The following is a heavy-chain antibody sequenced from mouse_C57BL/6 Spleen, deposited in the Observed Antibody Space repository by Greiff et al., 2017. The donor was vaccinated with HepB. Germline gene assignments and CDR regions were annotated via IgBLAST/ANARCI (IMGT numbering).Heavy chain of an antibody. Sequence: QVQLQHSGPELVKPGASVKISCKASGYAFSSSWMNWVKQRPGKGLEWIGRIYPGDGDTNYNGKFKGKATLTADKSSSTAYMQLSSLTSEDSAVYFCAAALYYDYDSSYWGQGTTLTVSS. V-gene: IGHV1-82*01. J-gene: IGHJ2*01. CDR1: GYAFSSSW. D-gene: IGHD2-4*01. CDR2: IYPGDGDT. CDR3: AAALYYDYDSSY.